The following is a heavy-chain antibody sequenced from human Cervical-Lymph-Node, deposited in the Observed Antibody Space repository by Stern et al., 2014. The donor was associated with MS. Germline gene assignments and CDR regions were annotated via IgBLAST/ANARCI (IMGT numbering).Heavy chain of an antibody. D-gene: IGHD3-3*01. J-gene: IGHJ6*02. V-gene: IGHV3-30*18. CDR1: GFTFSSYG. CDR3: AKGQPVLRFLEWSPQDV. Sequence: VQLVESGGGVVQPGRSLRLSCAASGFTFSSYGMHWVRQAPGKGLEWVAVISYDGSNKYYADSVKGRFTISRDNSKNTLYLQMNSLRAEDTAVYYCAKGQPVLRFLEWSPQDVWGQGTTVTVSS. CDR2: ISYDGSNK.